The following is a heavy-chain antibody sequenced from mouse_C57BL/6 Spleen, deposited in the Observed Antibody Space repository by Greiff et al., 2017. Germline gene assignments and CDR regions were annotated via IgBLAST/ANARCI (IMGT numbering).Heavy chain of an antibody. V-gene: IGHV1-80*01. CDR1: GYAISSYW. CDR2: IYPGDGDT. D-gene: IGHD2-3*01. Sequence: VQLQESGAELVKPGASVTISCTASGYAISSYWMNWVKQRPGKGLVWFGQIYPGDGDTNYNGKFKGKATLTADTSSSTAYMQLSTLTSEDTAVYYCARDDDSDGSAMDYWGQGTSVTVSP. CDR3: ARDDDSDGSAMDY. J-gene: IGHJ4*01.